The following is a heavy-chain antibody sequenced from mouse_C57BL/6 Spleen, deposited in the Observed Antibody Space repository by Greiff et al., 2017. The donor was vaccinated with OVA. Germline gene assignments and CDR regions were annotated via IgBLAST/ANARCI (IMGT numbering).Heavy chain of an antibody. CDR2: FYPGSGSI. CDR1: GYTFTEYT. V-gene: IGHV1-62-2*01. CDR3: AGHEGPLGSPYYAMDY. J-gene: IGHJ4*01. D-gene: IGHD6-1*01. Sequence: QVQLKESGAELVKPGASVKLSCKASGYTFTEYTIHWVKQRSGQGLEWIGWFYPGSGSIKYNEKFKDKATLTADKSSSTVYMELSRLTSEDSAVYFCAGHEGPLGSPYYAMDYWGQGTSVTVSS.